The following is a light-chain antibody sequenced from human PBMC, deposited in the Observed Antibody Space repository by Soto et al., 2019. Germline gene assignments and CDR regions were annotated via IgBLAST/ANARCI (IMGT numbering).Light chain of an antibody. Sequence: QSVLTQPASVSGSPGQSITISCTGTSSDVGGYNYVSWYQQHPGKAPKLMIYEVSNRPSGVSNRFSCSKSGNTASLTISGLQAEDEADYYCSSYTSSSTVVFGGGTKLTVL. CDR3: SSYTSSSTVV. CDR1: SSDVGGYNY. V-gene: IGLV2-14*01. J-gene: IGLJ2*01. CDR2: EVS.